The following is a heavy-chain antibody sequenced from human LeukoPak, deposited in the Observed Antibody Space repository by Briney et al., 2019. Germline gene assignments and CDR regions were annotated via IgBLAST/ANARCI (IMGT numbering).Heavy chain of an antibody. J-gene: IGHJ2*01. D-gene: IGHD4-17*01. CDR2: IYTSVST. V-gene: IGHV4-61*02. Sequence: PSQTLSLTCTVSGGSISSGSYYWSWIRQPAGKGLEWIGRIYTSVSTNYNPSLKSRVTISVDTSKNQFSLKLSSVTAADTAVYYCARAPPGAGDFYWYFDLWGRGTLVTVSS. CDR1: GGSISSGSYY. CDR3: ARAPPGAGDFYWYFDL.